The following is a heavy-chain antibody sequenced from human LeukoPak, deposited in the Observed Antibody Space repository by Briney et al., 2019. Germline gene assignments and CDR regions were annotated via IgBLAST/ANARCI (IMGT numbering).Heavy chain of an antibody. CDR3: AREILGFDY. V-gene: IGHV3-30*04. Sequence: GGSLRLSCAASGFTFSSYAMHWVRQAPGKGLEWVAVISYDGSNKYYADSVRGRFTISRDNSKNTLYLQMNSLRAEDTAVYYCAREILGFDYWGQGTLVTVSS. CDR1: GFTFSSYA. J-gene: IGHJ4*02. CDR2: ISYDGSNK. D-gene: IGHD1-26*01.